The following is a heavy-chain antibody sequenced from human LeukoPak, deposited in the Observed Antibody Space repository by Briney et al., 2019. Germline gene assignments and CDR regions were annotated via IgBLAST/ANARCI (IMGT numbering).Heavy chain of an antibody. V-gene: IGHV5-51*01. Sequence: GESLKISCKGSGYSFNSYWIGWVRQMPGKGLEWIGIIYPGDSDTRYSPSFQGQVTISAEKSISTAYLQWSSLKASDTAMYYCARGDYGDFRVFYTLFDYWGQGTLVTVSS. CDR1: GYSFNSYW. CDR3: ARGDYGDFRVFYTLFDY. J-gene: IGHJ4*02. CDR2: IYPGDSDT. D-gene: IGHD4-17*01.